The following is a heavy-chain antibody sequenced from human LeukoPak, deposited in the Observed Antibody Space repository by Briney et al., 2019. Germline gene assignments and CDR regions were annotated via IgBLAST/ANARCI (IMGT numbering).Heavy chain of an antibody. V-gene: IGHV1-3*01. J-gene: IGHJ4*02. D-gene: IGHD3-10*01. CDR3: ASGGDDFDY. Sequence: FQGRVTITRDTSASTAYVELSSLRSEDTAVYYCASGGDDFDYWGQGTLVTVSS.